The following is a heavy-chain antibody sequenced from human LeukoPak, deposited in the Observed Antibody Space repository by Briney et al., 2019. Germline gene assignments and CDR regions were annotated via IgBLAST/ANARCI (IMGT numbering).Heavy chain of an antibody. D-gene: IGHD6-19*01. CDR2: ISGSGGST. CDR3: AKSSGRSATSKYYFDY. J-gene: IGHJ4*02. V-gene: IGHV3-23*01. Sequence: GGSLRLSCVASGFTFRVYALTWVRQAPGKGLEWVSAISGSGGSTYYADSVKGRFTISRDNSKNTLYLQMNSLRAEDTAVYYCAKSSGRSATSKYYFDYWGQGTLVIVSS. CDR1: GFTFRVYA.